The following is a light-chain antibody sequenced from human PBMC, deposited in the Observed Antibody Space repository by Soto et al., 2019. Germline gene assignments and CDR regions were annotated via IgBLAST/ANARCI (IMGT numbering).Light chain of an antibody. V-gene: IGKV1-9*01. CDR3: QQFNSYPLT. CDR1: QGFNSY. Sequence: DIQLTQSPSFLSASVGDRVTITCRASQGFNSYVAWYQQKLGKAPKLLIYAASTLQSGVSSRFSGSGSGTVFTLTISSLQPEDFATYYCQQFNSYPLTFGGGTKVEIK. J-gene: IGKJ4*01. CDR2: AAS.